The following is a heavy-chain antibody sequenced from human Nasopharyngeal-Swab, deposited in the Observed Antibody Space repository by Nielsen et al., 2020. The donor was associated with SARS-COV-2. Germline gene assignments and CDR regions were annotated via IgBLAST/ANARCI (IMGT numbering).Heavy chain of an antibody. Sequence: VRQAPGKGLEWVGRIKSKTDGGTTDYAAPVKGRFTISRDDSKNTLYLQMNSLKTEDTAVYYCTTYSSSHFDYWGQGTLVTVPS. V-gene: IGHV3-15*01. J-gene: IGHJ4*02. CDR2: IKSKTDGGTT. D-gene: IGHD6-6*01. CDR3: TTYSSSHFDY.